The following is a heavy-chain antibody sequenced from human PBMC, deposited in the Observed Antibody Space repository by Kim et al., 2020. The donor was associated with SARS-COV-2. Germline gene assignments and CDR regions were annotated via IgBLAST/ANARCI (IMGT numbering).Heavy chain of an antibody. CDR3: ASRGYYIDF. CDR2: I. V-gene: IGHV3-48*02. Sequence: IYYADAVEGRFTSSRDNAKNSVSLQMNSLRDEDTAMYYCASRGYYIDFWGQGTLVTVSS. J-gene: IGHJ4*02. D-gene: IGHD6-13*01.